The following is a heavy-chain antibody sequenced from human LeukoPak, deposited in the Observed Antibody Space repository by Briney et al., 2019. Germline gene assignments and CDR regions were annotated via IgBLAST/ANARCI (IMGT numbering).Heavy chain of an antibody. CDR2: IYTSGST. CDR3: ARLSDILT. Sequence: NPSETLSLTCTVSGGSISSGSYYWSWIRQPAGKGLEWIGRIYTSGSTNYNPSLKSRVTISVDTSKNQFSLKLSSVTAADTAVYYCARLSDILTWGQGTLVTVSS. D-gene: IGHD3-9*01. V-gene: IGHV4-61*02. J-gene: IGHJ5*02. CDR1: GGSISSGSYY.